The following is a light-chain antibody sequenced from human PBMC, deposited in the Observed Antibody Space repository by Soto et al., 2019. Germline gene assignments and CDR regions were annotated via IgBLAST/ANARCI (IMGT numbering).Light chain of an antibody. CDR2: AAS. CDR3: QQSYSTLIT. J-gene: IGKJ5*01. CDR1: QSIRTY. Sequence: DIQMSQCPSSLSASVGDRVTITCRASQSIRTYLNWYQQKPGKAPKLLIYAASSLQSGVPSRFSGSGSGTDFTLTISSLQPEDFATYYCQQSYSTLITFGQGTRLEIK. V-gene: IGKV1-39*01.